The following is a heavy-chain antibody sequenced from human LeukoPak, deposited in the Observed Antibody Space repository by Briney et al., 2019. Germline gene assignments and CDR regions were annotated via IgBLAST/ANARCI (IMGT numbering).Heavy chain of an antibody. D-gene: IGHD5-24*01. CDR2: IYYSGST. CDR3: ARGLRLRRDGYNLAGWLSRWFDP. V-gene: IGHV4-39*07. CDR1: GGSISSSSYY. J-gene: IGHJ5*02. Sequence: PSETPSLTCTVSGGSISSSSYYWGWIRQPPGKGLEWIGSIYYSGSTYYNPSLKSRVTISVDTSKNQFSLKLSSVTAADTAVYYCARGLRLRRDGYNLAGWLSRWFDPWGQGTLVTVSS.